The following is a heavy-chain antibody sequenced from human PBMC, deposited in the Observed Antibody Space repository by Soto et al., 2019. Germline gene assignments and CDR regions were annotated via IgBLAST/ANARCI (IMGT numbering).Heavy chain of an antibody. J-gene: IGHJ4*02. D-gene: IGHD3-10*01. CDR1: GFRFDYYW. Sequence: EVQLVESGGGLVQPGGSLRLSCVASGFRFDYYWMHWVRQAPGGGLMWISRLQIDGSHPAYADSVKGRFTISRDNAKNTLYLQMTNLTVDFTVIYYCARGGDPDYWGQGTLVTVSS. CDR3: ARGGDPDY. V-gene: IGHV3-74*01. CDR2: LQIDGSHP.